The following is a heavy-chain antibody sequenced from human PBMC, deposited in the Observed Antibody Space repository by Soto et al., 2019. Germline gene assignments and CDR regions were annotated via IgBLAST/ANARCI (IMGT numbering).Heavy chain of an antibody. CDR3: ARSEEGHFDY. Sequence: EVQLVESGGALVQPGGSLRLSCAASGFKFSIYSMNWVRQAPGKGLEWSAYITSDTKTIKYGDSVKGRFTISRDNAKNSVYLQMNDLSDEDTAVYYCARSEEGHFDYWGQGTVVTVSS. CDR1: GFKFSIYS. J-gene: IGHJ4*02. CDR2: ITSDTKTI. V-gene: IGHV3-48*02.